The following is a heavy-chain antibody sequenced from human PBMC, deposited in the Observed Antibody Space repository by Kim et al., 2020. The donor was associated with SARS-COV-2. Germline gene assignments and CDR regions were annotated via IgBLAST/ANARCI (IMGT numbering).Heavy chain of an antibody. Sequence: SETLSLTCSVSGSPFGYAYYWGWIRQPPGRGLEWIGIISHSGDTYYKTSVQSRITISVDTSKNQFSLNLSSVTAADTALYFCARQVVTGWFNFDMWGQGRMVTVSS. CDR1: GSPFGYAYY. V-gene: IGHV4-38-2*01. CDR2: ISHSGDT. J-gene: IGHJ3*02. CDR3: ARQVVTGWFNFDM. D-gene: IGHD6-19*01.